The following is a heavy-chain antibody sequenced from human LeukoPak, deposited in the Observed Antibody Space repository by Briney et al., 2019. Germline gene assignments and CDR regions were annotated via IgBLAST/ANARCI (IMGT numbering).Heavy chain of an antibody. CDR1: GDSVSSKSAT. V-gene: IGHV6-1*01. J-gene: IGHJ4*02. CDR2: TYYRSKWYN. CDR3: ARGQGTVTTH. D-gene: IGHD4-17*01. Sequence: SQTLSLTCAISGDSVSSKSATWNWIRQSPSRGLEWLGRTYYRSKWYNDYAVSVKSRISINPDTSKNQFSLKLSSVTAADTAVYYCARGQGTVTTHWGQGTLVTVSS.